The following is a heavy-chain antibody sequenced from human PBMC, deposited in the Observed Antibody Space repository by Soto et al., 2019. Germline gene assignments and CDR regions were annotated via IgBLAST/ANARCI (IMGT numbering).Heavy chain of an antibody. CDR3: ARLGYCSGAPCYYYMDV. CDR1: GGSISSGDYY. V-gene: IGHV4-30-4*02. Sequence: SETLSLTCTVSGGSISSGDYYWSWIRQPPGKGLEWIGYIYYSGSTYYNPSLKSRVTISVDTSKNQFSLNLSSVTAADTAVYYCARLGYCSGAPCYYYMDVWGKGATVTVSS. CDR2: IYYSGST. J-gene: IGHJ6*03. D-gene: IGHD2-15*01.